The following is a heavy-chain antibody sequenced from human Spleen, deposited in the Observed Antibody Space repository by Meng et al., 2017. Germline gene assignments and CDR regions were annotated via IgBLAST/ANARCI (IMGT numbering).Heavy chain of an antibody. CDR3: TVYITGHI. D-gene: IGHD6-19*01. Sequence: GGSLRLSCAASGFFFPNAWMTWVRQAPGKGLEWVGRIQSNPDGGAAEYAGPVKGRFTISRDDSLTTAYLQMNSLRSEDTALYYCTVYITGHIWGRGTMVTVSS. CDR1: GFFFPNAW. V-gene: IGHV3-15*01. J-gene: IGHJ3*02. CDR2: IQSNPDGGAA.